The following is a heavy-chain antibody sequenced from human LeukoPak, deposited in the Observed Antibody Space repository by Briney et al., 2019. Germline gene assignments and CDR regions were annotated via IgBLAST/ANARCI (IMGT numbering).Heavy chain of an antibody. V-gene: IGHV3-74*01. Sequence: GGSLRLSCAASGFSFSSYSMHWVRQAPGKGLVWVSRIYHDGGDIRYADAVKGRFTISRDNAKNSLYLQMNSLRAEDTAVYYCARVLYYYDSSGYSNYFDYWGQGTLVTVSS. CDR3: ARVLYYYDSSGYSNYFDY. CDR1: GFSFSSYS. D-gene: IGHD3-22*01. J-gene: IGHJ4*02. CDR2: IYHDGGDI.